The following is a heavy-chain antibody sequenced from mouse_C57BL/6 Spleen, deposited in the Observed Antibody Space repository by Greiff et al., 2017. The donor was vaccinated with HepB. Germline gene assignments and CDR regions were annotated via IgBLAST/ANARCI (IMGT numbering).Heavy chain of an antibody. Sequence: EVQLQQSGPGLVKPSQSLSLTCSVTGYSITSGYYWNWIRQFPGNKLEWMGYISYDGSNNYNPSLKNRISITRDTSKNQFFLKLNSVTTEDTATYYCARVPYYSYYYAMDYWGQGTSVTVSS. V-gene: IGHV3-6*01. CDR3: ARVPYYSYYYAMDY. CDR2: ISYDGSN. D-gene: IGHD2-12*01. J-gene: IGHJ4*01. CDR1: GYSITSGYY.